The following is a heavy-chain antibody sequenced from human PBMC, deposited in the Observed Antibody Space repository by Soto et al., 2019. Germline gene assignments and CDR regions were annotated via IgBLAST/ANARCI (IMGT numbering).Heavy chain of an antibody. D-gene: IGHD2-21*02. V-gene: IGHV3-48*01. Sequence: QTGGSLRLSCVASGFTFSSYSLNWVRQAPGKGLEWVSYISSSGTTIYYADSVKGRFTISRDNAKNSLYLQMNSLRVEDTAVYYCARLPVGTANQFDYWGQGTLATVSS. CDR2: ISSSGTTI. CDR1: GFTFSSYS. CDR3: ARLPVGTANQFDY. J-gene: IGHJ4*02.